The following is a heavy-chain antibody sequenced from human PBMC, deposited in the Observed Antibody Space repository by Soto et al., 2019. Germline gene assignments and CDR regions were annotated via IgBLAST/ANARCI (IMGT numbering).Heavy chain of an antibody. CDR1: GGSISSGGYS. Sequence: QLPLQESGSGLVKPSQTLSLTCAVSGGSISSGGYSWSWIRQPPGKGLEWIGYIYHSGSTYYNPSLKSGVTIAVDRSKNQFSLKLSSVTAADTAVYYCAAGSGLPRYYWGQGTLVTVAS. J-gene: IGHJ4*02. CDR2: IYHSGST. CDR3: AAGSGLPRYY. D-gene: IGHD3-10*01. V-gene: IGHV4-30-2*01.